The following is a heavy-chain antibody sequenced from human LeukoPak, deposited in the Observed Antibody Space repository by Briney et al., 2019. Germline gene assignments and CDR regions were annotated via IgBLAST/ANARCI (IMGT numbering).Heavy chain of an antibody. D-gene: IGHD3-3*01. J-gene: IGHJ6*03. CDR1: GGSISSYY. V-gene: IGHV4-39*01. Sequence: SETLSLTCTVSGGSISSYYWGWIRQSPGKGPEWVGGIYYSGSTYYNPSLKSRVTISVDTSKNQFPLKLSSVTAADTAVYYCARQMAHGNDFWSGYYYYYYYMDVWGKGTTVTVSS. CDR2: IYYSGST. CDR3: ARQMAHGNDFWSGYYYYYYYMDV.